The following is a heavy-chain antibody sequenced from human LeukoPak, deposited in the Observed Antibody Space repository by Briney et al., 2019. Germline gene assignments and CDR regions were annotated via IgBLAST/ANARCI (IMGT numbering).Heavy chain of an antibody. Sequence: GGSLRLSCAASEFTFNSYEINWVRQAPGKGLEWVSYISSSGSTIYYADSVKGRFTLSRDNAKNSLYLQMNSLRAEDTAVYYCATDGGPEYSSSWYLYWGQGTLVTVSS. CDR1: EFTFNSYE. CDR2: ISSSGSTI. V-gene: IGHV3-48*03. D-gene: IGHD6-13*01. J-gene: IGHJ4*02. CDR3: ATDGGPEYSSSWYLY.